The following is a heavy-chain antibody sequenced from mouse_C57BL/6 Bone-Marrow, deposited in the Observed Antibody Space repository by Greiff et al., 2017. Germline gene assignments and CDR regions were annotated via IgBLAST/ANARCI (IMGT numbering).Heavy chain of an antibody. D-gene: IGHD1-1*01. CDR3: ARYDGYYDSCAMDY. CDR1: GFTFSDFY. CDR2: SRNKANDYTT. Sequence: EVKLVESGGGLVQSGRSLRLSCATSGFTFSDFYMEWVRQAPGKGLEWIAASRNKANDYTTEYSASVKGRFIVSRDTSQSILYLQMNALRAEDTAIYYCARYDGYYDSCAMDYWGQGTSVTVSS. V-gene: IGHV7-1*01. J-gene: IGHJ4*01.